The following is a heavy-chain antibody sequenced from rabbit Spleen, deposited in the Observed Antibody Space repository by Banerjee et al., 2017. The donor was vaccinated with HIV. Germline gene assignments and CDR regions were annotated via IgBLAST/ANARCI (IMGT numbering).Heavy chain of an antibody. CDR1: GVSFSNTVY. CDR2: INTGGGST. CDR3: ARAGEGGDGYLNL. J-gene: IGHJ4*01. Sequence: EQLEESGGGLVKPEGSLTLTCKASGVSFSNTVYMSWVRQAPGKGLEWIGCINTGGGSTYYASWVNGRFTISKTSSTTVTLQMTSLTVADTATYFCARAGEGGDGYLNLWGPGTLVTVS. D-gene: IGHD5-1*01. V-gene: IGHV1S45*01.